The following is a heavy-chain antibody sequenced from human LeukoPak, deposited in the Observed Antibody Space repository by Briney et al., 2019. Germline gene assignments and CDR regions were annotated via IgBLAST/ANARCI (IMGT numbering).Heavy chain of an antibody. D-gene: IGHD2-8*01. CDR3: ARAHVGQVYAN. CDR1: GFTFSSYA. J-gene: IGHJ4*02. CDR2: ISSNGGST. V-gene: IGHV3-64*01. Sequence: SGGSLRLTCAVSGFTFSSYAMNWVRQAPGKGLEYVSAISSNGGSTYYANSVKGRFTISRDNSKNTLYLQMGSLRAEDMAVYYCARAHVGQVYANRGQGTLVTVSS.